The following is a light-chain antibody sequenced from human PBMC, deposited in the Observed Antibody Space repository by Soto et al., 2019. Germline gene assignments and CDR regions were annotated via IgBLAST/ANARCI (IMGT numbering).Light chain of an antibody. CDR1: HTISSSY. V-gene: IGKV3-20*01. Sequence: EIVLTQSPCTLSLSPVGXXSLSCRAIHTISSSYLAWYQQKPGQAPRLLMYGISRRATGIPDRFSGSGSGTDFTLTITRLEPEDFAVYYCQQYVTSSPRTFGQGTKVDI. J-gene: IGKJ1*01. CDR2: GIS. CDR3: QQYVTSSPRT.